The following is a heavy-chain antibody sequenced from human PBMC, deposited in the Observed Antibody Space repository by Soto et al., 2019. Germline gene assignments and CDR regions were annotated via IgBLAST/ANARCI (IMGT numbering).Heavy chain of an antibody. V-gene: IGHV3-23*04. CDR3: AKDPPSYYDHGGYYILQMDV. CDR1: GFTFSSYA. J-gene: IGHJ6*02. D-gene: IGHD3-22*01. Sequence: EVRLVDSGGGLVQPGGSLRLSCAASGFTFSSYAMTWVRQAPGKGLGWVSAISGGGGSTYYADSVKGRFTISRDNSKHTLYLQMNSLRAEDTAVYYCAKDPPSYYDHGGYYILQMDVWGQGTTVTVSS. CDR2: ISGGGGST.